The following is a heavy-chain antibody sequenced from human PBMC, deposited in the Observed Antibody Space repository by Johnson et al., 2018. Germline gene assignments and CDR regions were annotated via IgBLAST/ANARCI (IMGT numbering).Heavy chain of an antibody. CDR1: GFTSSSFG. CDR3: AKGGYGDYGDAFDI. J-gene: IGHJ3*02. Sequence: QVQLVQSGGGLVKPGGSLRLSCAASGFTSSSFGMHWVRQAPGKGLEWVAVISYDGRNQYYADSVKGRFTISRDNSKNTLSLQMNSLRAEETAVYDCAKGGYGDYGDAFDIWGQGTMVIVSS. D-gene: IGHD4-17*01. CDR2: ISYDGRNQ. V-gene: IGHV3-30*18.